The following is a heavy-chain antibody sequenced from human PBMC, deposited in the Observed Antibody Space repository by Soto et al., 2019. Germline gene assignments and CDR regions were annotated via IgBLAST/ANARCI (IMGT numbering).Heavy chain of an antibody. Sequence: QVHLVQSGAEVKKRGASVKVSCKGSGYAFTTDGITWVRQAPGQGLEWMGWISAHNGNTNYAQKLQGRVTVTRDTSTSTAYMELRSLRSDDTAVYYCARGRYGDYWGQGALVTVSS. D-gene: IGHD1-1*01. CDR1: GYAFTTDG. J-gene: IGHJ4*02. CDR2: ISAHNGNT. CDR3: ARGRYGDY. V-gene: IGHV1-18*01.